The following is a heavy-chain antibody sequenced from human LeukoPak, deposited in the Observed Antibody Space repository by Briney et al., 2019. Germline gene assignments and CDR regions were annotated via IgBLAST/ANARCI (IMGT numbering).Heavy chain of an antibody. Sequence: ASVKVSCKASGYTFTSYGISWVRQAPGQGLEWMGWISAYNGNTNYAQKLQGRVTMTTDTSTSTAYMELRSLRSDDTAVHYCARDNPAYYDFWSGYYRVSWFDPWGQGTLVTVSS. V-gene: IGHV1-18*01. CDR2: ISAYNGNT. D-gene: IGHD3-3*01. CDR1: GYTFTSYG. J-gene: IGHJ5*02. CDR3: ARDNPAYYDFWSGYYRVSWFDP.